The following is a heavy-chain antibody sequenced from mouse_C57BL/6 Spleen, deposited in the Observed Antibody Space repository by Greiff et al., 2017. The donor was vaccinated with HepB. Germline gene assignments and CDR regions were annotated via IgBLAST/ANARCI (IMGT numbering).Heavy chain of an antibody. D-gene: IGHD1-1*01. CDR3: ARTLGSRGMDY. V-gene: IGHV1-7*01. Sequence: VQLQQSGAELAKPGASVKLSCKASGYTFTSYWMHWVKQRPGQGLEWIGYINPSSGYTKYNQKFKDKATLTADQSSSTAYMQLSSLTYDDSAVYYCARTLGSRGMDYWGQGTSVTVSS. CDR1: GYTFTSYW. CDR2: INPSSGYT. J-gene: IGHJ4*01.